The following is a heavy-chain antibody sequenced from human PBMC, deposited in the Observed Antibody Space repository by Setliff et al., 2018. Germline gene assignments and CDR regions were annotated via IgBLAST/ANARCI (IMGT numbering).Heavy chain of an antibody. J-gene: IGHJ4*02. V-gene: IGHV4-38-2*02. Sequence: PSETLSLTCTVSGYSISNDYFWGWIWQPPGKGLEWIGSIYHSGSTSYYPSLKSRVTISVDTSKNQFSLNLSSVTAADTAVYYCAKHRSYFDYWGQGTLVTVST. CDR1: GYSISNDYF. CDR2: IYHSGST. CDR3: AKHRSYFDY.